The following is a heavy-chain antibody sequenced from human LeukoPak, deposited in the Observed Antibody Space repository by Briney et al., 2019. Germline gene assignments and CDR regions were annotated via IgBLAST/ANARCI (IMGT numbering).Heavy chain of an antibody. J-gene: IGHJ4*02. Sequence: GGSLRLSCAASGFTFRAYQMSWVRQVPGKGLEWVSYISSSGSPIYYADSVKGRFTISRDNAENSLYLQMNSLRVEDTALYYCARQAGGDGYNFDYWGQGTLVTVSS. CDR2: ISSSGSPI. D-gene: IGHD5-24*01. CDR3: ARQAGGDGYNFDY. CDR1: GFTFRAYQ. V-gene: IGHV3-48*03.